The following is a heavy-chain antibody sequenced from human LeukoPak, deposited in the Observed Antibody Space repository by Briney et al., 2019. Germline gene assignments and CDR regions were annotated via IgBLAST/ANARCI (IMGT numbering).Heavy chain of an antibody. V-gene: IGHV3-21*01. CDR3: ARDPIWFGELPDY. Sequence: GGSLRLSCAASGFTFIDYSMNWVRQAPGKGLEWVSSISSSSSYIYYADSVKGRFTISRDNAKNSLYLQMNSLRAEDTAVYYCARDPIWFGELPDYWGQGTLVTVSS. CDR2: ISSSSSYI. J-gene: IGHJ4*02. CDR1: GFTFIDYS. D-gene: IGHD3-10*01.